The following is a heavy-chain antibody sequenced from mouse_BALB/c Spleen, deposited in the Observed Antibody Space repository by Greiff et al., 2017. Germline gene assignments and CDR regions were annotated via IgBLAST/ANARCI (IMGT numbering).Heavy chain of an antibody. V-gene: IGHV3-6*02. CDR1: GYSFTSGNY. D-gene: IGHD1-2*01. Sequence: EVQLQQSGPGLVKPSQSLSLTCSVTGYSFTSGNYWNWIRQFPGNKLEWMGYISYDGSNNYNPSLKNRISITRDTSKNQFFLKLNSVTTEDTATYYCARDQGIYDGLAYWGQGTLVTVSA. J-gene: IGHJ3*01. CDR3: ARDQGIYDGLAY. CDR2: ISYDGSN.